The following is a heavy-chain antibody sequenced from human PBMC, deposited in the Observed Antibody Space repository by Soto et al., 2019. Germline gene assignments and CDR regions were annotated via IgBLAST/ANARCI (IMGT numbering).Heavy chain of an antibody. J-gene: IGHJ5*02. CDR1: GFSIPTSGVG. Sequence: SGPTLVNPTQTLTLTCTFSGFSIPTSGVGVGWIRQPPGKALEWLALIYLNDDKRYSPSLRGRLTITKDTSKNQVVLAMTNMDPVDTATYYCAHHTITPATNWFDPWGLGTLVTVSS. V-gene: IGHV2-5*01. D-gene: IGHD2-2*01. CDR2: IYLNDDK. CDR3: AHHTITPATNWFDP.